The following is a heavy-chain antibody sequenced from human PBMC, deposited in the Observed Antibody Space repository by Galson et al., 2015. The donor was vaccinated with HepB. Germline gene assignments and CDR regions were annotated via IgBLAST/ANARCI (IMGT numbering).Heavy chain of an antibody. CDR3: TTDRGLGGWFGEILAYYFDY. D-gene: IGHD3-10*01. CDR2: IKSKTDGGTT. CDR1: GFTFSNAW. Sequence: SLRLSCAASGFTFSNAWMNWVRQAPGKGLEWVGRIKSKTDGGTTDYAAPVKGRFTISRDDSKNTLYLQMNSLKTEDTAVYYCTTDRGLGGWFGEILAYYFDYWGQGTLVTVSS. J-gene: IGHJ4*02. V-gene: IGHV3-15*07.